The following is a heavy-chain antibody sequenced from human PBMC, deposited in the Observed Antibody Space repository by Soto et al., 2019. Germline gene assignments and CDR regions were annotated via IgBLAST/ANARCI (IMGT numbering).Heavy chain of an antibody. CDR3: ARHSVVVAYDAFDI. Sequence: SVKVSCKASGGTFSSYTISWVRQAPGQGLEWMGRIIPILGIASYAQKFQGRVTITADKSTSTAYMELSSLRSEDTAVYYCARHSVVVAYDAFDIWGQGTMVTLSS. D-gene: IGHD2-15*01. CDR1: GGTFSSYT. V-gene: IGHV1-69*02. CDR2: IIPILGIA. J-gene: IGHJ3*02.